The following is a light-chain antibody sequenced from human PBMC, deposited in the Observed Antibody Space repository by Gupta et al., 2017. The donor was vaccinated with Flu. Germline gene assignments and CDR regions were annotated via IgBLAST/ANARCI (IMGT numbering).Light chain of an antibody. J-gene: IGLJ1*01. CDR2: KGS. Sequence: QSALTQHASVSGSPGQSITISCSGSSSDFGDYKSVSWYQQHPGKAPRLILFKGSDRPAGVSNRFSGSKSDNAASLTISGLQADDEAAYYCTSDGISSTLFGTGTRVTV. CDR1: SSDFGDYKS. CDR3: TSDGISSTL. V-gene: IGLV2-14*03.